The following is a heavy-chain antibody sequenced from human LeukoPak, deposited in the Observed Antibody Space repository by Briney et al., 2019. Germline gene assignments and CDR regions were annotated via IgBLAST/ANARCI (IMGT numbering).Heavy chain of an antibody. V-gene: IGHV1-8*01. J-gene: IGHJ4*02. Sequence: GASVKVSCKPSGYTFPRYDINWVRQATGQGLEWMGWMNPNSGNTGYAQKFQGRVTMTRNTSISTAYMELSSLRSEDTAVYYCARGARGAPSHFDYWGQGTLVTVSS. CDR2: MNPNSGNT. D-gene: IGHD3-10*01. CDR1: GYTFPRYD. CDR3: ARGARGAPSHFDY.